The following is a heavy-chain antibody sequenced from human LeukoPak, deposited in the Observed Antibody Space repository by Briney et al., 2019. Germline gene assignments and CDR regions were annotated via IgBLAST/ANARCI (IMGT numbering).Heavy chain of an antibody. V-gene: IGHV4-30-4*01. CDR3: ARFIPYIPAAPYYYYYGMDV. D-gene: IGHD2-2*01. CDR2: IYYSGST. J-gene: IGHJ6*02. CDR1: GGSISSGDYY. Sequence: SETLSLTCTVSGGSISSGDYYWSWIRQPPGKGLEWIGYIYYSGSTYYNPSLKSRVTISVDTSKNQFSLKLSSVTAADTAVYYCARFIPYIPAAPYYYYYGMDVWGQGTTVTVSS.